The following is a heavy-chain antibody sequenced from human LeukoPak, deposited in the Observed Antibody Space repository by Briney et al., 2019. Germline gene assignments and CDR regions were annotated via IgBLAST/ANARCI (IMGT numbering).Heavy chain of an antibody. CDR3: AWDDNNWAFHY. CDR2: IHPSGVGT. D-gene: IGHD1-1*01. CDR1: GFTFSSYY. J-gene: IGHJ4*02. Sequence: GASVKVSCKASGFTFSSYYMHWVRQAPGAGLEWMGRIHPSGVGTTTACKFWGRVTMTMDRSTSTVPLDLHSLSSSDADVVVCAWDDNNWAFHYWGQRTRVTVSS. V-gene: IGHV1-46*01.